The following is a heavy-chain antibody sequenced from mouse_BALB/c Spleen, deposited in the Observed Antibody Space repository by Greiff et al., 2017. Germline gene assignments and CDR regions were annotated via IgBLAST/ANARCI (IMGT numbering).Heavy chain of an antibody. Sequence: VQLQQSGAELVRPGVSVKISCKGSGYTFTDYAMHWVKQSHAKSLEWIGVISTYYGDASYNQKFTGKATMTVDKSSSTAYMELARLTSEDSAIYYCARKYGNLAWFAYWGQGTLVTVSA. J-gene: IGHJ3*01. CDR1: GYTFTDYA. V-gene: IGHV1S137*01. D-gene: IGHD2-10*02. CDR3: ARKYGNLAWFAY. CDR2: ISTYYGDA.